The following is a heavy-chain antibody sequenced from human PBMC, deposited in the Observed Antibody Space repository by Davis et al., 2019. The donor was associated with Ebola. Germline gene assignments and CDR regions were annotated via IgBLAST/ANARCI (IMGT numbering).Heavy chain of an antibody. D-gene: IGHD4-17*01. CDR3: ARDSGRGTVTTVDY. J-gene: IGHJ4*02. V-gene: IGHV1-2*02. CDR1: GYTFTGYY. Sequence: ASVKVSCKASGYTFTGYYMHWVRQAPGQGLEWMGWINPNSGGTNYAQKFQGRVTMTRDTSISTAYMELSRLRSDDTAVYYCARDSGRGTVTTVDYWGQGTLVTVSS. CDR2: INPNSGGT.